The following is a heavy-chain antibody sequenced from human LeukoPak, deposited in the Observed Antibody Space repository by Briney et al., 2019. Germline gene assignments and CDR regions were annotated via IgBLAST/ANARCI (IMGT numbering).Heavy chain of an antibody. CDR2: FYYSGST. CDR1: GGSISSYY. J-gene: IGHJ4*02. Sequence: SETLSLTCTVSGGSISSYYWSWIRQPPGKGLEWIGYFYYSGSTNYNPSLKSRVTISVDTSKNQFSLKLSSVTAADTAVYYCARTGYSYGYWGGFDYWGQGTLVTVSS. D-gene: IGHD5-18*01. CDR3: ARTGYSYGYWGGFDY. V-gene: IGHV4-59*01.